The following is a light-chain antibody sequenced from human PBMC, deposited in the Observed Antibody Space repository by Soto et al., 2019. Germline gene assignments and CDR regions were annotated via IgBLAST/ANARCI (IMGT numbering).Light chain of an antibody. V-gene: IGKV3-15*01. CDR2: GAS. CDR3: QEYDNWPPWT. Sequence: TVMTQSPATLSVSVGERVTLSCRASQSVRNNLAWYQQKPGQAPRLLIYGASTRATDVPARFSGSGSGKEFTLTISGLQSDDFAVYYCQEYDNWPPWTFGQGTQVDIK. CDR1: QSVRNN. J-gene: IGKJ1*01.